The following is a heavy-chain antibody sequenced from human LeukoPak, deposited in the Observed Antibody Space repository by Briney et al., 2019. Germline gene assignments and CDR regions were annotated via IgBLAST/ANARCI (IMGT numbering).Heavy chain of an antibody. CDR1: GGSISSGSYY. V-gene: IGHV4-61*02. CDR2: IYTSGST. J-gene: IGHJ5*02. CDR3: AREDDSSGYYPFDP. D-gene: IGHD3-22*01. Sequence: SQTLSLTCTVSGGSISSGSYYWSWIRQPAGKGLEWIGRIYTSGSTNYNPSLKSRVTISVDTSKNQFSLKPSSVTAADTAVYYCAREDDSSGYYPFDPWGQGTLVTVSS.